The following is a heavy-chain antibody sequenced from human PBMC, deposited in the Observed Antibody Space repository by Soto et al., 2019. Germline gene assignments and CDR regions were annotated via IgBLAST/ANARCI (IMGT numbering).Heavy chain of an antibody. D-gene: IGHD1-7*01. Sequence: ASVKVSCKAPGGTFSSYSISWVREAPGQGLEWMGWINPNSGGTNYAQKFQGRVTMTRDTSISTAYMELSRLRSDDTAVYYCARGRIDITGTTGYYYYGMDVWGQGTTVTVSS. CDR2: INPNSGGT. V-gene: IGHV1-2*02. CDR3: ARGRIDITGTTGYYYYGMDV. J-gene: IGHJ6*02. CDR1: GGTFSSYS.